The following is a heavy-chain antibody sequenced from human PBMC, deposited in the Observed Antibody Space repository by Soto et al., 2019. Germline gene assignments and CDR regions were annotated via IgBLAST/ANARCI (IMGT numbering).Heavy chain of an antibody. CDR2: IAYDGSNA. CDR3: ARGDREDILVVVGARPGGYGIDI. Sequence: QVQLVESGGGVVQPGGSLRLSCAASGFTFRNYAMHWVRQAPGKGLECLAVIAYDGSNAFYTDSVKGRFTISRDNSKNTLYVHRNSLRSEDTGVYYCARGDREDILVVVGARPGGYGIDIWGQAPRVTVSS. V-gene: IGHV3-30-3*01. J-gene: IGHJ6*02. CDR1: GFTFRNYA. D-gene: IGHD2-15*01.